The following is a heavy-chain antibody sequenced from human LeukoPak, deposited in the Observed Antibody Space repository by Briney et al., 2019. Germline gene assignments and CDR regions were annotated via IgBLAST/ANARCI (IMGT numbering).Heavy chain of an antibody. V-gene: IGHV1-24*01. CDR3: ATPPPYGSGSYYNRNWFDP. CDR2: FDPEDGET. Sequence: GASVKVSCKVSGYTLTELSMHWVRQAPGKGLEWMGGFDPEDGETIYAQKFQGRVTMTEDTSTDTAYMELSSLRSEDTAVYYCATPPPYGSGSYYNRNWFDPWGQGTLVTVSS. D-gene: IGHD3-10*01. J-gene: IGHJ5*02. CDR1: GYTLTELS.